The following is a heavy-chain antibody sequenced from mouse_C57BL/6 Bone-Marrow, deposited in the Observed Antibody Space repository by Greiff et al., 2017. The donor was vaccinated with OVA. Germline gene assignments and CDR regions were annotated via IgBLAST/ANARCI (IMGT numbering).Heavy chain of an antibody. CDR2: IYPGDGDT. CDR3: ARHEDGYYASYFDY. CDR1: GYAFSSSW. Sequence: QVQLKESGPELVKPGASVKISCKASGYAFSSSWMNRVKQRPGKGLEWIGRIYPGDGDTNYNGKFKGKATLTADKSSSTAYMQLSSLTSEDSAVYFCARHEDGYYASYFDYWGQGTTLTVSS. V-gene: IGHV1-82*01. D-gene: IGHD2-3*01. J-gene: IGHJ2*01.